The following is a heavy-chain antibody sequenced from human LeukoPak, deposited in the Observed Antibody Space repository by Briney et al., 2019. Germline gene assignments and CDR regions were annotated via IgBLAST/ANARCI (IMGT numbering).Heavy chain of an antibody. CDR2: IYYSGST. J-gene: IGHJ4*02. Sequence: SETLSLTCTVSGGSISSYYWSWIRQPPGKGLEWIGYIYYSGSTNYNPSLKSRVTISVDTSKNQFSLKLSSVTAADTAVYYCARAQYYDILTGYRNYYFDYWGQGTLVTVSS. CDR1: GGSISSYY. CDR3: ARAQYYDILTGYRNYYFDY. D-gene: IGHD3-9*01. V-gene: IGHV4-59*01.